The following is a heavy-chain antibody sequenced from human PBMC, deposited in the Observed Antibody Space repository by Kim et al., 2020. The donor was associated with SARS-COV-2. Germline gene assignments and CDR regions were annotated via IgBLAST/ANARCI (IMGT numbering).Heavy chain of an antibody. V-gene: IGHV3-11*04. CDR3: ARGRWLSE. J-gene: IGHJ4*02. CDR1: GFSFTDYS. D-gene: IGHD5-18*01. Sequence: GGSLRLSCAASGFSFTDYSMSWIRQAPGKGLEWVSYISGSGSIIYYADSVKGRFTISRDNAKNSLYLQMNSRRAADTAVYYCARGRWLSEWGQGTLVTVS. CDR2: ISGSGSII.